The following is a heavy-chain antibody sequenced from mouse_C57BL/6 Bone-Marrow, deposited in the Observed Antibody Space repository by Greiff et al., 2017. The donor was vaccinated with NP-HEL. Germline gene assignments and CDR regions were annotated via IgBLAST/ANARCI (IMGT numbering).Heavy chain of an antibody. Sequence: EVKLVESGGGLVKPGGSLKLSCAASGFTFSSYAMSWVRQTPEKRLEWVATISAGGSYTYYPDNVKGRFTISRDNSTNNMYLQLSHLKSEDTAMSYCSRVFFRYFDVWGPGTPVTVSA. V-gene: IGHV5-4*03. CDR1: GFTFSSYA. CDR3: SRVFFRYFDV. J-gene: IGHJ1*01. CDR2: ISAGGSYT.